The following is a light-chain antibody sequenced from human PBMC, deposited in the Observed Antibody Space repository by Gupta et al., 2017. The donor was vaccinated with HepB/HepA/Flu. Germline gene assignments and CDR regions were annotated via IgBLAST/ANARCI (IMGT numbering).Light chain of an antibody. CDR2: STN. CDR3: LLYYGGPQV. Sequence: QTVVTQAPSLTVSPGGTVTLTCASSIGAVASNYFPNWFQQKPGQAPKPLIYSTNNKHSWTPARFSGSLLGGKAALTLSGAQPEDEAEYYCLLYYGGPQVFGGGTKLTVL. V-gene: IGLV7-43*01. J-gene: IGLJ3*02. CDR1: IGAVASNYF.